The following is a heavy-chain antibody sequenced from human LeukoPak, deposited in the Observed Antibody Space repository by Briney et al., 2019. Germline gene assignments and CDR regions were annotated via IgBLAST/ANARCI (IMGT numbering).Heavy chain of an antibody. CDR2: ISGSGGST. J-gene: IGHJ6*02. V-gene: IGHV3-23*01. D-gene: IGHD2-15*01. CDR1: GFTFSSYA. Sequence: GGSLRLSCAASGFTFSSYAMSWVRQAPGKGLEWVSAISGSGGSTYYADSVKGRFTISRDNSKNTLYLQMNSLRAEDTAVYYCAKDELGYCSGGSCYPWDCYYGMDVWGQGTTVTVSS. CDR3: AKDELGYCSGGSCYPWDCYYGMDV.